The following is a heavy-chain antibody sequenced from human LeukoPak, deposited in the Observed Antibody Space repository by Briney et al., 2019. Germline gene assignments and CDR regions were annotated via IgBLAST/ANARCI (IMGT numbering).Heavy chain of an antibody. CDR1: GYTFTSYG. CDR3: AREARYGSGSYYGY. V-gene: IGHV1-18*01. D-gene: IGHD3-10*01. J-gene: IGHJ4*02. Sequence: EASVKVSCKASGYTFTSYGISWVRQAPGQGLEWMGWISAYNGNTNYAQKLQGRVTMTTDTSTSTAYMELRSLRSDDTAVYYCAREARYGSGSYYGYWGQGTLVTVSS. CDR2: ISAYNGNT.